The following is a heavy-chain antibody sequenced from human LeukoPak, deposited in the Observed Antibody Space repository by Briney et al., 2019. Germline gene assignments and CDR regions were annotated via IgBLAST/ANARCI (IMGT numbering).Heavy chain of an antibody. D-gene: IGHD6-19*01. V-gene: IGHV1-46*01. J-gene: IGHJ4*02. Sequence: ASVKASRKASGSTFTIYYMHWVRQAPGQGLEWMGIINPSGGSTSYAQKSQRTVSMTGDTSTSTMYMELSSRRSEDTAVYYRARDPIAVAGLNDYGGQGTLVTASS. CDR2: INPSGGST. CDR1: GSTFTIYY. CDR3: ARDPIAVAGLNDY.